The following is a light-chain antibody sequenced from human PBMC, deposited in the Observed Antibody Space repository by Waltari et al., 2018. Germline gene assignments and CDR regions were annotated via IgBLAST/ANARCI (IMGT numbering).Light chain of an antibody. CDR1: QSVSSN. CDR3: QQYNNWPRGT. Sequence: EIVMTQSPATLTVSQGERATPTCRASQSVSSNLAWYQQKPGQAPRLLIYGASTRATGIPARFSGSGSGTEFTLTISSLQSEDFAVYYCQQYNNWPRGTFGQGTKLEIK. J-gene: IGKJ2*01. CDR2: GAS. V-gene: IGKV3-15*01.